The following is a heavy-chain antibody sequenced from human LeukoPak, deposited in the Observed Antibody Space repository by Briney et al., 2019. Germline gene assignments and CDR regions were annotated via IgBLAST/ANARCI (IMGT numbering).Heavy chain of an antibody. V-gene: IGHV4-34*01. CDR1: GGSFSGYY. Sequence: KTSETLSLTCAVYGGSFSGYYWSGIRQPPGKGLEWIGEINHSGSTNYNPSLKSRVTISVDTSKNQFSLKLSSVTAADTAVYYCARRGWLRKTTLGSYRKQREDAFDIWGQGTMVTVSS. CDR3: ARRGWLRKTTLGSYRKQREDAFDI. J-gene: IGHJ3*02. CDR2: INHSGST. D-gene: IGHD3-22*01.